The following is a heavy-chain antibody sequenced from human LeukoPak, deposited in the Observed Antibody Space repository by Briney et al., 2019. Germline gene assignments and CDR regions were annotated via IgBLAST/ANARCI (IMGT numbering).Heavy chain of an antibody. Sequence: PGGSLRLSCAASGFTFSSYSMHWVRQAPGKGLEGGSYISSSGSSIYCAESVKGRVTISRDNAKNSLYLQMNSLRAEDTAVYYCAELGITMIGGVWGKGATVTISS. CDR1: GFTFSSYS. CDR2: ISSSGSSI. CDR3: AELGITMIGGV. J-gene: IGHJ6*04. D-gene: IGHD3-10*02. V-gene: IGHV3-48*03.